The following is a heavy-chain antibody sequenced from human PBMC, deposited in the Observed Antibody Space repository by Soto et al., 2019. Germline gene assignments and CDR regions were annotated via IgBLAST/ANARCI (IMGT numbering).Heavy chain of an antibody. CDR3: AKARPSGGYFYVEAFDI. V-gene: IGHV3-11*01. CDR1: GFTFSDYY. J-gene: IGHJ3*02. D-gene: IGHD3-22*01. CDR2: ITNTDYTT. Sequence: QVQLVESGGGLVKPGGSLRLSCTASGFTFSDYYMSWIRQAPGKGLEWVSYITNTDYTTKYADSVKGRFTISRDSSKSTLYLQMNSLRVEDTAVYYCAKARPSGGYFYVEAFDIWGQGTMVTVSS.